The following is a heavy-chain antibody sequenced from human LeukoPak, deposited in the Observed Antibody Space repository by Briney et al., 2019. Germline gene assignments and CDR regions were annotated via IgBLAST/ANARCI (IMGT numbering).Heavy chain of an antibody. CDR3: AKVSPGYSSSWYEALDY. CDR2: ISGSGGST. Sequence: PGGSLGLSCATSGFIFSTYALSWVRQAPGKGLEWASSISGSGGSTYHADSVKGRFTISRDSSKNTLYLQMNSLRAEDTAVYYCAKVSPGYSSSWYEALDYWGQGTLVTVSS. V-gene: IGHV3-23*01. D-gene: IGHD6-13*01. CDR1: GFIFSTYA. J-gene: IGHJ4*02.